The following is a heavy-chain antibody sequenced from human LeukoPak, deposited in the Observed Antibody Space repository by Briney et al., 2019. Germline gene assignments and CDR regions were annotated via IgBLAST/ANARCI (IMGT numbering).Heavy chain of an antibody. CDR3: ARKEGGTMVRYNWFDP. Sequence: GASVKVSCKASGYTFTGYYMHWVRQAPGQGLEWMGWINPNSGGTNYAQKFQGRVTMTRDTSISTAYMELSRLRSDDTAVYYCARKEGGTMVRYNWFDPWGQGTLVTVSS. J-gene: IGHJ5*02. CDR1: GYTFTGYY. D-gene: IGHD3-10*01. V-gene: IGHV1-2*02. CDR2: INPNSGGT.